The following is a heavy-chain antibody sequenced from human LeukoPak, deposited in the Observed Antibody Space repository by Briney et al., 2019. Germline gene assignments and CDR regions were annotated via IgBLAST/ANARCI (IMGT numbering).Heavy chain of an antibody. CDR2: IYHSGST. D-gene: IGHD2-21*01. Sequence: SETLSLTCAVSGYSISSGYYWGWIRQPPGKGLEWIGSIYHSGSTYYNPSLKSRVTISVDTSKNQFSLKLSSVTAADTAVYHCARFPVPRCGGDCPDPFDYWGQGTLVTVSS. CDR3: ARFPVPRCGGDCPDPFDY. CDR1: GYSISSGYY. J-gene: IGHJ4*02. V-gene: IGHV4-38-2*01.